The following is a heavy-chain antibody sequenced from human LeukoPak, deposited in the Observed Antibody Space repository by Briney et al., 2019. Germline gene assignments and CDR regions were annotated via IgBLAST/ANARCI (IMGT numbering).Heavy chain of an antibody. CDR2: INPSGGST. CDR1: GYTFTSYY. V-gene: IGHV1-46*01. Sequence: ASVKVSCKASGYTFTSYYMHWVRQAPGQGLEWMGIINPSGGSTSYAQKFQGRVTMTRDTSTSTVYMELSSLRSEDTAVYYCAREYDILTGYPRADYYYYYMDVWGKGTTVTISS. J-gene: IGHJ6*03. D-gene: IGHD3-9*01. CDR3: AREYDILTGYPRADYYYYYMDV.